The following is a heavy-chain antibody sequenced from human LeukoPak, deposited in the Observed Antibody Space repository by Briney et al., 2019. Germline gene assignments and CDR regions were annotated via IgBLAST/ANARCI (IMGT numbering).Heavy chain of an antibody. CDR2: INPNSGGT. V-gene: IGHV1-2*02. CDR3: AVPYYDFTDAFDI. J-gene: IGHJ3*02. Sequence: ASVKVSCKASGYTFTGYYMHWVRQAHGQGLEWMGWINPNSGGTNYAQKFQGRVTMTRDTSISTAYMELSRLRSDDTAVYYCAVPYYDFTDAFDIWGQGKMVTVSS. CDR1: GYTFTGYY. D-gene: IGHD3-3*01.